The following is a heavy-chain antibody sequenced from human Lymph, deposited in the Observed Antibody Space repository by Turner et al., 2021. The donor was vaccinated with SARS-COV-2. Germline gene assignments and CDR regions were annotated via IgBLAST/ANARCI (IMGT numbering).Heavy chain of an antibody. CDR3: ARGPGGNYGPYFDY. J-gene: IGHJ4*02. V-gene: IGHV3-30-3*01. CDR2: ISYDGSNK. CDR1: GFAFSTYA. Sequence: QVQLVVFGGGVVQTGRSLRLSCAASGFAFSTYAMHWVRQAPGKGLEWVAVISYDGSNKYDADSVKGRFTISRDNSKNTLYLQMNSLRAEDTAVYYCARGPGGNYGPYFDYWGQGTLVTVSS. D-gene: IGHD3-10*01.